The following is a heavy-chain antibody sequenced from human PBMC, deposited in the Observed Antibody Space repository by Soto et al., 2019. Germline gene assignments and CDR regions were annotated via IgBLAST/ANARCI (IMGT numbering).Heavy chain of an antibody. D-gene: IGHD3-10*01. CDR1: GFTFSSYG. J-gene: IGHJ5*02. CDR3: AREKGVRGSGYHWFDP. CDR2: IWYDGSNK. V-gene: IGHV3-33*01. Sequence: QVQLVESGGGVVQPGRSLRLSCAASGFTFSSYGMHWVRQAPGKGLEWVAVIWYDGSNKYYADSVKGRFTISRDNSKNTLYLQMNSLGAEDTAVYYCAREKGVRGSGYHWFDPWGQGTLVTVSS.